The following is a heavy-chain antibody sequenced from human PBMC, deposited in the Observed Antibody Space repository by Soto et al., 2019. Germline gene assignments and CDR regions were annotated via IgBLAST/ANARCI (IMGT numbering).Heavy chain of an antibody. CDR2: IDGTGTGP. D-gene: IGHD3-3*01. CDR3: AKAVADFWSGYYTGPAPLDHYFDY. J-gene: IGHJ4*02. V-gene: IGHV3-23*01. CDR1: GFTFSNYA. Sequence: GGCLRLSCAASGFTFSNYAMSWVRQAPGKGLEWVSSIDGTGTGPYFADSVKGRFAISRDNSKNTLYLQMNSLRAEDTVVYYCAKAVADFWSGYYTGPAPLDHYFDYWGLGTLVTVSS.